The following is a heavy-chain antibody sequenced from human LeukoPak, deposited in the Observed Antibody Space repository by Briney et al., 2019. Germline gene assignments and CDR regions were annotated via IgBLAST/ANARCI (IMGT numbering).Heavy chain of an antibody. CDR2: INTYNGNT. CDR3: ARTYSSYFSSSEFDY. Sequence: ASLRVSCKAFGYTFNNYGISWVRQAPGQGLEWMGWINTYNGNTNYAQHLQGRVTMTTDTSTTTAYMELRSLTSADTAVYYCARTYSSYFSSSEFDYWGQGTLVTVSS. J-gene: IGHJ4*02. CDR1: GYTFNNYG. V-gene: IGHV1-18*01. D-gene: IGHD6-13*01.